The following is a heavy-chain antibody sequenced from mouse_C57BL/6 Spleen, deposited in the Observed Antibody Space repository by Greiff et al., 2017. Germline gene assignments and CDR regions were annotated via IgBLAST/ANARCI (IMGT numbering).Heavy chain of an antibody. CDR3: ARGGTTVVATGYFDV. CDR2: INPSTGGT. CDR1: GYSFTGYY. J-gene: IGHJ1*03. Sequence: EVQLQQSGPELVKPGASVKISCKASGYSFTGYYMNWVKQSPEKSLEWIGEINPSTGGTTYNQNFKAKATLTVDKSSSTAYMQLKSLTSDDTAVYYCARGGTTVVATGYFDVWGTGTTVTVSS. V-gene: IGHV1-42*01. D-gene: IGHD1-1*01.